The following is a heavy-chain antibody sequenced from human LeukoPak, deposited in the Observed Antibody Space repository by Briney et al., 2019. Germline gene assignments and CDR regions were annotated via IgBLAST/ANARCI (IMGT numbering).Heavy chain of an antibody. J-gene: IGHJ4*02. Sequence: SETLSLXCAVYGGSFSGYYWRWIRQPPGKGLEWIGEINHSGSTNYNPSLKSRVTISVDTSKNQFSLKLSSVTAADTAVYYCARAWGIAAAVFDYWGQGTLVTVSS. CDR2: INHSGST. CDR1: GGSFSGYY. V-gene: IGHV4-34*01. CDR3: ARAWGIAAAVFDY. D-gene: IGHD6-13*01.